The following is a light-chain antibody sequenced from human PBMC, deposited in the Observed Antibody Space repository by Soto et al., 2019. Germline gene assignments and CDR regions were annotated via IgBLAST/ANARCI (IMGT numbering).Light chain of an antibody. Sequence: AIRMTQSPSSFSASTGDRVTITCRASQGISSYLAWYQQKPGKAPKLLIYAASNLQSVFPSRFSGSGCGTDFTLNISCLQSEYLATDYGQHYYSYPWTFDQGTKVEIK. CDR3: QHYYSYPWT. V-gene: IGKV1-8*01. CDR1: QGISSY. J-gene: IGKJ1*01. CDR2: AAS.